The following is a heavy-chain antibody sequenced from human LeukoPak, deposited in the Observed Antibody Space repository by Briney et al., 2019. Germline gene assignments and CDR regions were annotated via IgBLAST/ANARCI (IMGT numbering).Heavy chain of an antibody. D-gene: IGHD3-10*01. J-gene: IGHJ6*03. Sequence: QPGGSLRLSCAASGFTFSSYAMSWVRQAPGKGLEWVSAISGSGGSTYYADSVKGRFTISRDNSKNTLYLQMNSLRAEDTAVYYCAKDLSVHGNWFGVNYYYMDVWGKGTTVTVSS. CDR1: GFTFSSYA. CDR2: ISGSGGST. CDR3: AKDLSVHGNWFGVNYYYMDV. V-gene: IGHV3-23*01.